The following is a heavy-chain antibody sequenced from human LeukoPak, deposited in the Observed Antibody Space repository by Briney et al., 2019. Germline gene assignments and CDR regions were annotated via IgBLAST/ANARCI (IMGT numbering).Heavy chain of an antibody. CDR1: GGSFSGYY. J-gene: IGHJ6*03. CDR3: ASRNRITVFGVITEYDMDV. V-gene: IGHV4-34*01. CDR2: INHSGST. Sequence: SETLSLTCAVYGGSFSGYYWSWIRQPPGKGLEWIGEINHSGSTNYNPSLKSRVTMSVDTSKNQFSLKLSSVIAADTAVYYCASRNRITVFGVITEYDMDVWGKGTTVTVSS. D-gene: IGHD3-3*01.